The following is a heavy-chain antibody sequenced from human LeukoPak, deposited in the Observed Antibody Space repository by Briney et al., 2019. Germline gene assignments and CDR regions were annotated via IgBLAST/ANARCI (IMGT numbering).Heavy chain of an antibody. D-gene: IGHD6-19*01. Sequence: PGGSLRLSCAASGFTFSTYWMSWVRQAPGKGLEWVSSISSTSSYIYYADSVKGRFTISRDNAKNSLYLQMDSLRAEDTAVYYCARVEAWQWLADLDPSPFDYWGQGTLVTVSS. J-gene: IGHJ4*02. CDR1: GFTFSTYW. CDR2: ISSTSSYI. V-gene: IGHV3-21*01. CDR3: ARVEAWQWLADLDPSPFDY.